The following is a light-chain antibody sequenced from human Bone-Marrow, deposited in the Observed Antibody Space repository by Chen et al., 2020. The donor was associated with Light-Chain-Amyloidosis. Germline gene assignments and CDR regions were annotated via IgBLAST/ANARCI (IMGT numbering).Light chain of an antibody. Sequence: SFELTQPSSVSVSPGQTARITCSGDILTKKYARWFQQRPGQAPMLLIFKDTERPSGIPERFSGSSSGTTVTLTISGAQIDDEGDYYCYSATDNYYVFGEGTKLTVL. V-gene: IGLV3-27*01. J-gene: IGLJ3*02. CDR1: ILTKKY. CDR2: KDT. CDR3: YSATDNYYV.